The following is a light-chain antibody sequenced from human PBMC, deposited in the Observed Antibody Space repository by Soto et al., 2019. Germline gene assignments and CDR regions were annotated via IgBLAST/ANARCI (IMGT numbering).Light chain of an antibody. V-gene: IGKV1-39*01. CDR1: QSISSY. CDR2: AAS. J-gene: IGKJ2*01. Sequence: DIQMTQSPSSLSASVGDRVTITCRASQSISSYLNWYQQRQGKAPNLLIYAASSLRSGVPSRFSGSGSGTDFTLTSSSLQPEDFATYYCQQTYRIPYTFGQGTNLAIK. CDR3: QQTYRIPYT.